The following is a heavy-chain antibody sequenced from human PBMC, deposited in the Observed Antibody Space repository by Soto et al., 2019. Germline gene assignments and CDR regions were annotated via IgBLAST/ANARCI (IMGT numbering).Heavy chain of an antibody. V-gene: IGHV1-69*02. J-gene: IGHJ6*03. CDR2: IIPILSIA. CDR1: GGTFSSYT. Sequence: SVKVSCKASGGTFSSYTISWVRQAPGQGLEWMGRIIPILSIANYAQKFQGRVTITADKSTSTAYMELSSLRSEDTAVYYCARIPDEYYYYYMDVWGKGTTVTVSS. CDR3: ARIPDEYYYYYMDV. D-gene: IGHD2-2*02.